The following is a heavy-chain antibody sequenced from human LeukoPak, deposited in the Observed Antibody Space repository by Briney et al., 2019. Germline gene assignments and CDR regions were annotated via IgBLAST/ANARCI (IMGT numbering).Heavy chain of an antibody. CDR1: GFTFSSYG. CDR3: ARSYSDAFDI. CDR2: ISYDGSNK. V-gene: IGHV3-30*03. D-gene: IGHD1-26*01. Sequence: GGSLRLSCAASGFTFSSYGMHWVRQAPGKGLEWAAVISYDGSNKYYADSVKGRFTISRDNSKNTLYLQMNSLRAEDTAVYYCARSYSDAFDIWGQGTMVTVSS. J-gene: IGHJ3*02.